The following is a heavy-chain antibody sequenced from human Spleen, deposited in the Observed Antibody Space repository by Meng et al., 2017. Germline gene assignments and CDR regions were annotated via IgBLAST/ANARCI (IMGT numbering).Heavy chain of an antibody. Sequence: GQPQQWGEGLLKPSEPLSLTCVVSGGSFSDYYWSWIRQPPGKGLEWIGEINHSGSTNYNPSLESRATISVDTSQNNLSLKLSSVTAADSAVYYCARGPTTMAHDFDYWGQGTLVTVSS. D-gene: IGHD4-11*01. CDR2: INHSGST. V-gene: IGHV4-34*01. CDR3: ARGPTTMAHDFDY. J-gene: IGHJ4*02. CDR1: GGSFSDYY.